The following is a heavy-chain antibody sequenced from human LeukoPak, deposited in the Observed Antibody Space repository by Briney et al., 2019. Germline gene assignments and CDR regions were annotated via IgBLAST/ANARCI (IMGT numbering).Heavy chain of an antibody. CDR3: ARGRGVVVPAPTHHNDY. CDR2: INHSGST. D-gene: IGHD2-2*01. J-gene: IGHJ4*02. CDR1: GGSFSGYY. V-gene: IGHV4-34*01. Sequence: SETLSLTCAVYGGSFSGYYWSWIRQPPGKGLEWIGEINHSGSTNYNPSLKSRVTISVDMSKNQFSLKLSSVTAADTAVYYCARGRGVVVPAPTHHNDYWGQGTLVTVSS.